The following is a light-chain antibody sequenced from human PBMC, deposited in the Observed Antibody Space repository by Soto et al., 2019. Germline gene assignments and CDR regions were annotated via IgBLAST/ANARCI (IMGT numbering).Light chain of an antibody. Sequence: QSALTQPPSASGSPGQSVTISCSGTSSDVGGFNYVSWYQQHPGRAPKVLIYEVNKRPSGVPDRFSGSKSGSTASLTVSGLQAEDEAEYYCAAWDDSLSGHFFGTGTKLTVL. V-gene: IGLV2-8*01. J-gene: IGLJ1*01. CDR2: EVN. CDR1: SSDVGGFNY. CDR3: AAWDDSLSGHF.